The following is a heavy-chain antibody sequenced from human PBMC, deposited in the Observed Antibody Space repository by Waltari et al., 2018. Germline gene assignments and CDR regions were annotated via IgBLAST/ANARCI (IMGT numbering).Heavy chain of an antibody. V-gene: IGHV3-7*04. CDR2: INDDGSAE. Sequence: EVQLVESGGDLVQPGGSLRLSCAASGFTFSLFWMTWLRQVPGKGVGWGANINDDGSAEFYVDSVRGRCSISRDRDKNTLSLQMNSLEVDDTAIYYCVRGSRGWSGIDYWGQGALVIVSS. CDR3: VRGSRGWSGIDY. CDR1: GFTFSLFW. D-gene: IGHD6-19*01. J-gene: IGHJ4*02.